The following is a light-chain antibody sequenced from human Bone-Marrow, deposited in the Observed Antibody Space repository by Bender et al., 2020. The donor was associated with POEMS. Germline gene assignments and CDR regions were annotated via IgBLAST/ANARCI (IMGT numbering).Light chain of an antibody. V-gene: IGLV3-1*01. CDR3: QAWDSSTVI. CDR2: QNT. J-gene: IGLJ2*01. Sequence: SYELTQPPSVSVSPGQTASITCSGDKLGDTFACWYQQKPGQSPVLVIYQNTKRPSGIPERFSGSSSGNTATLTISGTHAMDEAAYYCQAWDSSTVIFGGGTKLTVL. CDR1: KLGDTF.